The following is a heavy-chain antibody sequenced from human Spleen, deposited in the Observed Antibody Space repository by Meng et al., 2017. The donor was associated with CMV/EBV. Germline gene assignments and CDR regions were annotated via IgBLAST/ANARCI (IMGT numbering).Heavy chain of an antibody. CDR2: ISDSGGRT. CDR3: AKVASAALSGSGFYCGGDCYFHY. J-gene: IGHJ4*02. CDR1: GFIFISYA. Sequence: GVLKISCAASGFIFISYAMSWFRQAPGQGLEWVSTISDSGGRTYYADSVKGRFTISRDNSKNTLYLQMNSLRAEDTAIYYCAKVASAALSGSGFYCGGDCYFHYWGQGTLVTVSS. D-gene: IGHD2-21*01. V-gene: IGHV3-23*01.